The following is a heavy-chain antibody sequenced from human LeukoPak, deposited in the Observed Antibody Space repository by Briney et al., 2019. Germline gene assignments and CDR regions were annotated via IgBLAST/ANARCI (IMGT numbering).Heavy chain of an antibody. CDR2: IYYSGST. Sequence: SQTLSLTCTVSGCSISSGGYYWSWIRQHPGKGLEWIGYIYYSGSTYYNPSLKSRVTISVDTSKNQFSLKLSSVTAGDTAVYYCARDGSSRGNWFDPWGQGTLVTVSS. D-gene: IGHD6-6*01. J-gene: IGHJ5*02. CDR3: ARDGSSRGNWFDP. CDR1: GCSISSGGYY. V-gene: IGHV4-31*03.